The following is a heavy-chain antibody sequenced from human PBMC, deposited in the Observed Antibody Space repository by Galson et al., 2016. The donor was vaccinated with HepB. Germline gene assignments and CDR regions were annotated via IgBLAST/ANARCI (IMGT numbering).Heavy chain of an antibody. J-gene: IGHJ5*02. Sequence: SVKVSCKVSDYTLTQLSMHWVRQAPGKGLEWMGGSDPENGETIYAQKFQGRVTMTEDTSTDTAYMELSSLRSEDTAVYYCAPGNYDNNGHYSDWFDPWGQGTLVTVSS. D-gene: IGHD3-22*01. CDR1: DYTLTQLS. V-gene: IGHV1-24*01. CDR2: SDPENGET. CDR3: APGNYDNNGHYSDWFDP.